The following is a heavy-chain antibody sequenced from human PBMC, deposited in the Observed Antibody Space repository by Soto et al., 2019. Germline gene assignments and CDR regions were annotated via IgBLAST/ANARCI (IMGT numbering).Heavy chain of an antibody. CDR1: GYTFTSYG. Sequence: ASVKFSCKASGYTFTSYGISWVRQAPGQWLEWMGWISAYNGNTNYAQKFQGRVTITADESTSTAYMELSSLRSEDTAVYYCARAIQVWLQFGGVSYYFDYWGQGTLVTVSS. CDR2: ISAYNGNT. CDR3: ARAIQVWLQFGGVSYYFDY. V-gene: IGHV1-18*01. J-gene: IGHJ4*02. D-gene: IGHD5-12*01.